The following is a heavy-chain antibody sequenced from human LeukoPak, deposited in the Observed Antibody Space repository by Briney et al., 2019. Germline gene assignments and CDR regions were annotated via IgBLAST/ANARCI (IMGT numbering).Heavy chain of an antibody. CDR2: VYYSEST. D-gene: IGHD2-15*01. CDR3: ARIHRYCSGGACYVLDN. CDR1: GGSVSGYY. Sequence: SETLSLTCVVSGGSVSGYYWGWIRQPPGRGLEWIGYVYYSESTNYNPSFKSRITISVDTSRNQFSLQLSSVTVADTAVYYCARIHRYCSGGACYVLDNWGQGTLVAVSS. J-gene: IGHJ4*02. V-gene: IGHV4-59*02.